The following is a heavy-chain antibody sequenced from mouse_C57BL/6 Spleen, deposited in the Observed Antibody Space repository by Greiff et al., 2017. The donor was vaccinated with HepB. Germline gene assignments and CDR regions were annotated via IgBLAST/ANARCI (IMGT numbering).Heavy chain of an antibody. D-gene: IGHD1-1*01. J-gene: IGHJ1*03. Sequence: QVQLQQSGAELVKPGASVKISCKASGYAFSSYWMNWVKQRPGKGLEWIGQIYPGDGDTNYNGKFKGKATLTADKSSSTAYMQLSSLTSEDSAVYFCARSITTVVSPGYWYFDVWGTGTTVTVSS. CDR2: IYPGDGDT. V-gene: IGHV1-80*01. CDR1: GYAFSSYW. CDR3: ARSITTVVSPGYWYFDV.